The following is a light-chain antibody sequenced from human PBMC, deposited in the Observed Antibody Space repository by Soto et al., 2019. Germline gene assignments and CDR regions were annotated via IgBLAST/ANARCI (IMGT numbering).Light chain of an antibody. CDR3: XXXXSTPLFT. CDR2: AAS. Sequence: DIQMTQSPSSLSASVGDRVTITCRASQSISSYLNWYQQKPGKAPKLLIYAASSLQSGVPSRFSGSGSGTDFXXTXSXXXXEDXXTXXXXXXXSTPLFTFGPGTKVDIK. J-gene: IGKJ3*01. V-gene: IGKV1-39*01. CDR1: QSISSY.